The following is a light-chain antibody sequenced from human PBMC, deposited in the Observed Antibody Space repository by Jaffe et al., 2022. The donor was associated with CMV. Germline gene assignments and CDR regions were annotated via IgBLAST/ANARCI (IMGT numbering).Light chain of an antibody. Sequence: DIQMTQSPSSLSASVGDRVTITCRASQGIRHDLGWYQQKPGKAPKRLIYAASSLQSGVPSRFSGSGSGTEFTLTISSLQPEDFATYYCLQHNSYPLTFGQGTKVELK. CDR1: QGIRHD. CDR3: LQHNSYPLT. CDR2: AAS. V-gene: IGKV1-17*01. J-gene: IGKJ1*01.